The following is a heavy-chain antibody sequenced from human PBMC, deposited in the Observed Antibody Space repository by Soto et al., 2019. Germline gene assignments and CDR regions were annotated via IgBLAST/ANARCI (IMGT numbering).Heavy chain of an antibody. CDR3: ARSPYSSGYYYAIDY. J-gene: IGHJ4*02. CDR2: ISAYNGNT. CDR1: GYTFTSYG. V-gene: IGHV1-18*01. Sequence: ASVKVSCKASGYTFTSYGISWVRQAPGQGLEWMGWISAYNGNTNYAQKLQGRVTMTTDTSTSTAYMELRSLRSDDTAVYYCARSPYSSGYYYAIDYWGQGTQVTVSS. D-gene: IGHD3-22*01.